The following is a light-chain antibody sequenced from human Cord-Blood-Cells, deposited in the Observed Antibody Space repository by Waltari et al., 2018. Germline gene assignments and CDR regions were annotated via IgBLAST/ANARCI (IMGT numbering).Light chain of an antibody. CDR3: QQYYSTPWT. Sequence: DILMTQSPDSLAASLGERATIYCKSSPSVLYSSNNKNYLAWYQQKPGQPRKLLIYWSSTRESGVPDRFSGSGSGTDFTLTISSLQAEDVAVYYCQQYYSTPWTFGQGTKVEIK. CDR2: WSS. CDR1: PSVLYSSNNKNY. J-gene: IGKJ1*01. V-gene: IGKV4-1*01.